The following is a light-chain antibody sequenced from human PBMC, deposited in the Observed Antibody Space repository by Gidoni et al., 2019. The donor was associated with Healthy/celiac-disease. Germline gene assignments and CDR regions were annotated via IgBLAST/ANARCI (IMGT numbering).Light chain of an antibody. CDR3: QQYGSSPPWT. CDR2: GAS. J-gene: IGKJ1*01. CDR1: QSVSCSY. V-gene: IGKV3-20*01. Sequence: IVLTQSPGTLSLSPGERATLYCRASQSVSCSYLAWYQQKPGQAPRPLIYGASSRSTGIPDRFSGRGSGTDFTLTISRLEPEDFAVYYCQQYGSSPPWTFGQGTKVEIK.